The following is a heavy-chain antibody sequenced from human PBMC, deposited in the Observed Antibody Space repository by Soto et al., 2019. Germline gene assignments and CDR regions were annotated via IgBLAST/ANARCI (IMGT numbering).Heavy chain of an antibody. D-gene: IGHD2-15*01. V-gene: IGHV3-21*01. CDR2: ISSSSSYI. J-gene: IGHJ4*02. Sequence: GGSLRLSCAASGFTFSSYSMNWVRQAPGKGLEWVSSISSSSSYIYYPDSVKGRFTISRDNAKNSLYLQMNSLRAEDTAVYYCARDRKPYCSGGSCSQVDYWGQGTLVTVSS. CDR3: ARDRKPYCSGGSCSQVDY. CDR1: GFTFSSYS.